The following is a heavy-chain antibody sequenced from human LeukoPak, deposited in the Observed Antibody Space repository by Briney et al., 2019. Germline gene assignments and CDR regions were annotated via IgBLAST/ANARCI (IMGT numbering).Heavy chain of an antibody. Sequence: ASVKVSCMASGYTFTSYAIHWVRQAPGQRLEWMGWISAGNGNTKYSQNFQGRVTFISNTSATTAFMELSSLRSEDAAVYYCARDSGSGNNDYWGQGTLGTVSS. CDR3: ARDSGSGNNDY. CDR1: GYTFTSYA. J-gene: IGHJ4*02. V-gene: IGHV1-3*01. D-gene: IGHD1-26*01. CDR2: ISAGNGNT.